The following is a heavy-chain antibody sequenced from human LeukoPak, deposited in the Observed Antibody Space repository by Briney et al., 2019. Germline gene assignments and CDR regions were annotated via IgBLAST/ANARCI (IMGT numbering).Heavy chain of an antibody. Sequence: ASVKVSCKASGYTFTSYDINWVRQATGQGLEWMGWMNPNSGNTGYAQKFQGRVTMTRNTSISTAYMELSSLRSEDTAVYYCARGPIPTVRYYYYYGMDVWGQGTTVTVSS. CDR1: GYTFTSYD. D-gene: IGHD4-17*01. CDR2: MNPNSGNT. V-gene: IGHV1-8*01. CDR3: ARGPIPTVRYYYYYGMDV. J-gene: IGHJ6*02.